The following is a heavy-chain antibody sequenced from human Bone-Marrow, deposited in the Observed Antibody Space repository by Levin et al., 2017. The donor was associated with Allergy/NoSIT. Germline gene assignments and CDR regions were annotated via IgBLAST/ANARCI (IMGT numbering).Heavy chain of an antibody. Sequence: LSLTCAASGLSVGTNYMSWVRQAPGKGLEWVSVIYSDGTTYYADSVKGRFTISRDISKNTLYLQMNNLRAEDTAVYYCARDRAPVTTWYFDFWGRGTLVTVSS. CDR3: ARDRAPVTTWYFDF. CDR2: IYSDGTT. D-gene: IGHD4-17*01. CDR1: GLSVGTNY. V-gene: IGHV3-53*01. J-gene: IGHJ2*01.